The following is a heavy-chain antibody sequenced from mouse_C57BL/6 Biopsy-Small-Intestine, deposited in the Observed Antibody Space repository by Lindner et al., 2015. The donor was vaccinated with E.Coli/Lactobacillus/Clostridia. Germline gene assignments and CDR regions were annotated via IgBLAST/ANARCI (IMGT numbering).Heavy chain of an antibody. CDR3: AREGALGSSDY. Sequence: VQLQESGAELARPGASVKLSCKASGYTFTSYGISWLKQRTGQGLEWIGEIYPRSGNTYFNEKFKGKATLTADKSSSTAYMELRSLTSEDSAVYFCAREGALGSSDYWGQGTTLTVSS. J-gene: IGHJ2*01. V-gene: IGHV1-81*01. D-gene: IGHD1-3*01. CDR2: IYPRSGNT. CDR1: GYTFTSYG.